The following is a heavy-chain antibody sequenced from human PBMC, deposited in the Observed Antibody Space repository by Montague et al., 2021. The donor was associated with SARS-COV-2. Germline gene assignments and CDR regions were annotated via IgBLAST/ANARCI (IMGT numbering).Heavy chain of an antibody. D-gene: IGHD3-16*02. CDR1: GFSLTSFGAA. Sequence: PALVKPTQTFTLTCTLSGFSLTSFGAAVGWVRQPPGKALEWLAFIYWDSDVRFRPSLKSRLTITKDVSKNQVVLTMINLDPADTATYFCARGRRHIVPPNCLDPWGQGILVTVSS. J-gene: IGHJ5*02. V-gene: IGHV2-5*02. CDR3: ARGRRHIVPPNCLDP. CDR2: IYWDSDV.